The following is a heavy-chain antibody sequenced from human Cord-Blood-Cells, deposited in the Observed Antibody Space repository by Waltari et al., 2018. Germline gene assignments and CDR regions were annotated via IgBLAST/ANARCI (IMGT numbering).Heavy chain of an antibody. J-gene: IGHJ5*02. D-gene: IGHD3-10*01. CDR3: ARDFARGESWFDP. Sequence: QVQLVQSGAEVKKPGSSVKVSCKASGGTFRSYAIRWGRQAPGQGLEWMGGIIPIFGTANYAQKFQGRVTITADKSTSTVYMELSSLRSEDTAVYYCARDFARGESWFDPWGQGTLVTVSS. CDR2: IIPIFGTA. V-gene: IGHV1-69*06. CDR1: GGTFRSYA.